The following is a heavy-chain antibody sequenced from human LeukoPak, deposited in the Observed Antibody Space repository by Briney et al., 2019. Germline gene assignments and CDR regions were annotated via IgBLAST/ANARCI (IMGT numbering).Heavy chain of an antibody. CDR1: GYTLTELS. CDR3: APWSCYGDYCSDY. J-gene: IGHJ4*02. Sequence: GASVKVSCKVSGYTLTELSMHWVRQAPGKGLEWMGGFDPEDGETIYAQKFQGIVTMTEDTSTDTAYMELSSLRSEDTAVYYCAPWSCYGDYCSDYWGQGTLVTVSS. V-gene: IGHV1-24*01. CDR2: FDPEDGET. D-gene: IGHD4-17*01.